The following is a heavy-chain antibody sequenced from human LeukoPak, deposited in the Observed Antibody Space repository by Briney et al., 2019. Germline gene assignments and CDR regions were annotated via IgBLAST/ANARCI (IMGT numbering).Heavy chain of an antibody. CDR1: EFTFSNYK. J-gene: IGHJ4*02. D-gene: IGHD6-19*01. V-gene: IGHV3-21*01. Sequence: GGSLRLSCAASEFTFSNYKMNWLRQAPGKGLEWVSSISSSSSYIYYADSVKGRFTISRDNATNSLYLQLNSLRAEDTAVYYCVRDMGGWQTYFDYWGQGTLVTVSS. CDR2: ISSSSSYI. CDR3: VRDMGGWQTYFDY.